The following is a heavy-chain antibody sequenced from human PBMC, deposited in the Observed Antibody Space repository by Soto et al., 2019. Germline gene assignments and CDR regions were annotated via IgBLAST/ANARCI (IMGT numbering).Heavy chain of an antibody. D-gene: IGHD6-19*01. CDR2: ISGSGGST. CDR1: GFTFSSYT. V-gene: IGHV3-23*01. J-gene: IGHJ3*02. CDR3: AKDLTSGWYGNAFDI. Sequence: GGSLRLSCAASGFTFSSYTMSWVRQAPGKGLEWVSAISGSGGSTYYADSVKGRFTISRDNSKNTLYLQMNSLRAEDTAVYYCAKDLTSGWYGNAFDIWGQGTMVTVSS.